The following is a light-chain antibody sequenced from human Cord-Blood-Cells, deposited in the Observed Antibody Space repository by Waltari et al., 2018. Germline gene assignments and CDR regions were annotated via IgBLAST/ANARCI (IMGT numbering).Light chain of an antibody. Sequence: DIQMTQSPSTLSASVGARVTISCRASQSIRSWLAWYQKQPGKAPKLLSYKASSLESGVTSRFSGSGSRTEFTFTISSLQPDDFATYYCQQYNSFWTFGQGTKVEIK. V-gene: IGKV1-5*03. CDR1: QSIRSW. J-gene: IGKJ1*01. CDR2: KAS. CDR3: QQYNSFWT.